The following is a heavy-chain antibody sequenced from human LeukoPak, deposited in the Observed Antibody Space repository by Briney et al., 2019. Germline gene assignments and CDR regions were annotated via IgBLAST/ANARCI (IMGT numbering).Heavy chain of an antibody. J-gene: IGHJ4*02. CDR1: GYTFTLYG. D-gene: IGHD1-1*01. V-gene: IGHV1-18*01. CDR3: ARKGDYWNDGAY. Sequence: GASVKVSCKTSGYTFTLYGITWVRQAPVQGLEWMGWISAYNGNTNYAQKLQGRVTMTTDTSTRTAYMELRSLRSDDTAVYYCARKGDYWNDGAYWGQGTLVTVSS. CDR2: ISAYNGNT.